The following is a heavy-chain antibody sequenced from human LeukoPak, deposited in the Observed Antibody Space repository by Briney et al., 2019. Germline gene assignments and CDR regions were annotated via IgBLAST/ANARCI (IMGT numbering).Heavy chain of an antibody. CDR3: ARGLHFRVYDSSDYYPY. D-gene: IGHD3-22*01. CDR2: ISGDSTDI. V-gene: IGHV3-21*01. CDR1: GFTFSHYA. Sequence: GGSLRLSCAASGFTFSHYAMNWVRQAPGKGLEWVSSISGDSTDIYYADSVKGRFTISRDNAKNSLYLQMNSLRAEDMAVYYCARGLHFRVYDSSDYYPYWGQGTLVTVSS. J-gene: IGHJ4*02.